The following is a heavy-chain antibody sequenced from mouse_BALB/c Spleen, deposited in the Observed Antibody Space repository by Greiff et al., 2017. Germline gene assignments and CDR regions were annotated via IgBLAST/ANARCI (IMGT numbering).Heavy chain of an antibody. J-gene: IGHJ4*01. Sequence: VQLQQSGAELVRPGASVTLSCKASGYTFTDYEMHWVKQTPVHGLEWIGAIDPETGGTAYNQKFKGKATLTADKSSSTAYMELRSLTSEDSAVYYSTGDGIISAMDYWGQGTSVTVSS. CDR3: TGDGIISAMDY. CDR2: IDPETGGT. V-gene: IGHV1-15*01. D-gene: IGHD2-3*01. CDR1: GYTFTDYE.